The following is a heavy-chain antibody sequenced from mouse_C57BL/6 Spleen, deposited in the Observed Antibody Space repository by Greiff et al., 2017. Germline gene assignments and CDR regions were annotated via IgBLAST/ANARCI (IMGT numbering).Heavy chain of an antibody. CDR2: INPSNGGT. CDR3: ARPAYGSSYYFDY. D-gene: IGHD1-1*01. Sequence: VQLQQPGTELVKPGASVKLSCKASGYTFTSYWMHWVKQRPGQGLEWIGNINPSNGGTNYNEKFKSKATLTVDKSSSTAYMQLSSLTSEDSAVYYCARPAYGSSYYFDYWGQGTTLTVSS. V-gene: IGHV1-53*01. J-gene: IGHJ2*01. CDR1: GYTFTSYW.